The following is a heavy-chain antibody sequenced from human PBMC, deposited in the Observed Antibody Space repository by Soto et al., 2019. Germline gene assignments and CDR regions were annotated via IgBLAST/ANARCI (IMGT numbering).Heavy chain of an antibody. D-gene: IGHD3-22*01. CDR3: VKDTVVVINGGDFDY. V-gene: IGHV3-23*01. J-gene: IGHJ4*02. Sequence: EVQLLESGGALVQPGGSLRLSCEASGFTYVKYAMSWVRQAPGKGLEWVSGISGDAGRTFYADSVKGRFTISRDNPENTVYLQMNSLRVEDTAVYYCVKDTVVVINGGDFDYWGQGTLVTVSS. CDR1: GFTYVKYA. CDR2: ISGDAGRT.